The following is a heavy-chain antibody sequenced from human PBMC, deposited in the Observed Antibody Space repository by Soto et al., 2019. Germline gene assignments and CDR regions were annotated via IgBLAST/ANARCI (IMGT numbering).Heavy chain of an antibody. CDR1: GYTFTNSG. CDR3: ARDQVITSFGWYSMYYYGMDF. V-gene: IGHV1-18*01. J-gene: IGHJ6*02. D-gene: IGHD3-22*01. CDR2: IGTDNGNT. Sequence: ASVKVSCKASGYTFTNSGISWVRQAPGQGLEWMGWIGTDNGNTNYAQHLQGRVSMTTDTSTSTAYMDLRSLRSDDTAVYYCARDQVITSFGWYSMYYYGMDFWGQGSTVTVSS.